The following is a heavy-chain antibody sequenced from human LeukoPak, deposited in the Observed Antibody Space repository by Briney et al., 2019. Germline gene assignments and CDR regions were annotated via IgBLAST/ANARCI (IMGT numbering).Heavy chain of an antibody. V-gene: IGHV3-20*04. CDR3: ARANYYDSSGYPVPFDP. CDR2: INWNGGST. CDR1: GFTFDDYG. Sequence: VGSLRLSCAASGFTFDDYGMSWVRQAPGKGLEWVSGINWNGGSTGYADSVKGRFTISRDNAKNSLYLQMNSLRAEDTALYYCARANYYDSSGYPVPFDPWGQGTLVTASS. D-gene: IGHD3-22*01. J-gene: IGHJ5*02.